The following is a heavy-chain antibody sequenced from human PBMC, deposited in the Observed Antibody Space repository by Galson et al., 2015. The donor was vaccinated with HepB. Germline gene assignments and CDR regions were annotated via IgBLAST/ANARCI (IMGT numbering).Heavy chain of an antibody. V-gene: IGHV2-5*01. CDR2: IFWNDDK. J-gene: IGHJ4*02. CDR1: RFPLRTGGVG. D-gene: IGHD1-26*01. Sequence: PALVKPTQTLTLTCTLSRFPLRTGGVGVGWIRQSPGKALEWLAVIFWNDDKRYSPSLKRRLRITKDTSKNQVVLTLTNMDPVDTATYYCAHSLGLVGPYFDYWGQGIPVTVSS. CDR3: AHSLGLVGPYFDY.